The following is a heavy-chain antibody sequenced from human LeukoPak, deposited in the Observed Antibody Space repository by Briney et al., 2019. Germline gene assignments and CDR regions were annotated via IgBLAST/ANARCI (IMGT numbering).Heavy chain of an antibody. J-gene: IGHJ4*02. D-gene: IGHD5/OR15-5a*01. CDR1: GYSISSGYY. Sequence: SETLSLTCAVSGYSISSGYYWGWIRQPPGKGLEWIGSIYHSGSTYYNSPLKSRVTISVDTSKNQFSLKLSSVTAADTAIYYFARHFRDVYDLGYWGQGTPVTVSS. V-gene: IGHV4-38-2*01. CDR2: IYHSGST. CDR3: ARHFRDVYDLGY.